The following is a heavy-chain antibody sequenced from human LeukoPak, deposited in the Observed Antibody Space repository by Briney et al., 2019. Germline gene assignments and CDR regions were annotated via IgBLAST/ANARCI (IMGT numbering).Heavy chain of an antibody. Sequence: GGSLRLSCAASGFTFSSYEMNWVRQAPGKGLEWVSYISSSGSTIYYADSVKGRFTISRDNAKNSLYLQMNSLRAEDTAVYYCARDRDIVATIVFYFDYWGQGTLVTVSS. D-gene: IGHD5-12*01. V-gene: IGHV3-48*03. CDR3: ARDRDIVATIVFYFDY. J-gene: IGHJ4*02. CDR1: GFTFSSYE. CDR2: ISSSGSTI.